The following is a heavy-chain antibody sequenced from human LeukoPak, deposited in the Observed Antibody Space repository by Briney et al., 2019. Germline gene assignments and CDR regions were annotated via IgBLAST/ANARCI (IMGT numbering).Heavy chain of an antibody. V-gene: IGHV1-18*01. CDR1: GYTFTTYG. D-gene: IGHD3-16*01. CDR3: ARTSHESVLYWSDP. Sequence: ASVKVSCEASGYTFTTYGIGWVRQAPGQGLEWMGWISGYNGNTNYAQKFQGRVTMTTDTSTSTAYMELRSLRSDDTAVYYCARTSHESVLYWSDPWGQGTLVTVSS. CDR2: ISGYNGNT. J-gene: IGHJ5*02.